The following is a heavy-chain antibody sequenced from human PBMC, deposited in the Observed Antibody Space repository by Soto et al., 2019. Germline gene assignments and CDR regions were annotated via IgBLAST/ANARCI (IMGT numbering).Heavy chain of an antibody. V-gene: IGHV3-48*03. CDR3: ARDDPVEMATCGY. D-gene: IGHD5-12*01. CDR2: ISSSGSTI. CDR1: GFTFSSYE. J-gene: IGHJ4*02. Sequence: GGSLRLSCAASGFTFSSYEMNWVRQAPGKGLEWVSYISSSGSTIYYADSVKGRFTISRDNAKNSLYLQMNSLRAEDTAVYYCARDDPVEMATCGYWGPGTLLTVSS.